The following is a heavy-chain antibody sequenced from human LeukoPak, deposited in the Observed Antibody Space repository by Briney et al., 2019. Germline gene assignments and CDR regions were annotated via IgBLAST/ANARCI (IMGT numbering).Heavy chain of an antibody. CDR1: GFTFGDYA. Sequence: GGSLRLSCTASGFTFGDYAMSWFRQAPGKGLEWVGFIRSKAYGGTTEYAASVKGRFTISRDDSKSIAYLQMNSLKTEDTAVYYCTSPGLWFGELSSEYYYYYMDVWGKGTTVTVSS. CDR3: TSPGLWFGELSSEYYYYYMDV. J-gene: IGHJ6*03. V-gene: IGHV3-49*03. CDR2: IRSKAYGGTT. D-gene: IGHD3-10*01.